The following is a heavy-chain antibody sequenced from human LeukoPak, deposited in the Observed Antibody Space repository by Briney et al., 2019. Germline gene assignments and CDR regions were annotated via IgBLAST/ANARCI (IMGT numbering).Heavy chain of an antibody. CDR2: ISGSGGST. Sequence: GGSLRLSCAASGFTFSSYAMSWVRQAPGKGLEWVSAISGSGGSTYYADSVEGRFTISRDNSKNTLYLQMNSLRAEDTAVYYCAKWRTGTLFYFDYWGQGTLVTVSS. J-gene: IGHJ4*02. CDR3: AKWRTGTLFYFDY. D-gene: IGHD1-1*01. CDR1: GFTFSSYA. V-gene: IGHV3-23*01.